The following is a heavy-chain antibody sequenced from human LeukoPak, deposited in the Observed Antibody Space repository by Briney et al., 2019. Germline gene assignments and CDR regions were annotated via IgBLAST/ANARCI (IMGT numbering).Heavy chain of an antibody. CDR1: GFTFSSYS. CDR3: ARDPYSGGYGDDYYYYMDV. CDR2: ISSSSSYI. J-gene: IGHJ6*03. D-gene: IGHD1-26*01. V-gene: IGHV3-21*01. Sequence: GGSLRLSCAASGFTFSSYSMNWVRQAPGKGLEWVSSISSSSSYIYYADSVKGRFTISRGNAQNSLYLHMSSLRAEDTAVYYCARDPYSGGYGDDYYYYMDVWGKGTTVTISS.